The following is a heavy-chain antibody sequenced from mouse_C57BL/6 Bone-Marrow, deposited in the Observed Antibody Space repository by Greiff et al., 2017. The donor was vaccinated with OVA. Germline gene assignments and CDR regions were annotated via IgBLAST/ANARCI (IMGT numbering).Heavy chain of an antibody. V-gene: IGHV1-72*01. Sequence: VKLQESGAELVKPGASVKLSCKASGYTFTSYWMHWVKQRPGRGLEWIGRIDPNSGGTKYNAKFKSKATLTVDKPSSTAYMQLSSLTAEDSAVYDWARCTTVVAPFDYWGQGTTLTVSS. CDR1: GYTFTSYW. D-gene: IGHD1-1*01. CDR3: ARCTTVVAPFDY. J-gene: IGHJ2*01. CDR2: IDPNSGGT.